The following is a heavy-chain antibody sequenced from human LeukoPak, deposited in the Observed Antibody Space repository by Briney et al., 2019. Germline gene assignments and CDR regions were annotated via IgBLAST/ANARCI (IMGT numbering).Heavy chain of an antibody. CDR2: IYYSVST. CDR3: ASWSGSYPYYFDY. J-gene: IGHJ4*02. CDR1: GVSISIYY. V-gene: IGHV4-59*08. D-gene: IGHD1-26*01. Sequence: SETLSLTCTLSGVSISIYYWSCIRHPPGKGLEWIGYIYYSVSTNYNPSLKSRVTISVDTSKNQFSLKLSSVTAADTAVYYCASWSGSYPYYFDYWGQGTLVTVSS.